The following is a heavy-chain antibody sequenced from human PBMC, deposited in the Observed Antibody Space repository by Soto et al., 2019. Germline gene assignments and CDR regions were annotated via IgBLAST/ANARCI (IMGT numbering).Heavy chain of an antibody. J-gene: IGHJ4*02. CDR3: AREEMATITSLDY. V-gene: IGHV3-30-3*01. Sequence: GGSLRLSCAASGFTFSSYAMHWVRQAPGKGLEWVAVISYDGSNKYYADSVKGRFTISRDNSKNTLYLKMNSLRAEDTAVYYCAREEMATITSLDYWGQGTLVTVSS. CDR1: GFTFSSYA. CDR2: ISYDGSNK. D-gene: IGHD5-12*01.